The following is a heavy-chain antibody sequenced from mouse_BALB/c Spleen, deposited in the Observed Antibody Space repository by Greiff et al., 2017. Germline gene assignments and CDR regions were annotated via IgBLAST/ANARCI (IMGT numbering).Heavy chain of an antibody. CDR3: ASVGKNGYFDV. V-gene: IGHV5-17*02. CDR1: GFTFSSFG. Sequence: EVQGVESGGGLVQPGGSRKLSCAASGFTFSSFGMHWVRQAPEKGLEWVAYISSGSSTIYYADTVKGRFTISRDNPKNTLFLQMTSLRSEDTAMYYCASVGKNGYFDVWGAGTTVTVSS. CDR2: ISSGSSTI. J-gene: IGHJ1*01. D-gene: IGHD2-1*01.